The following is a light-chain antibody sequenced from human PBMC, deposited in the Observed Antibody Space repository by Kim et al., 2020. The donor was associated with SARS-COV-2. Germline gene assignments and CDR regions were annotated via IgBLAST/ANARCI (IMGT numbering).Light chain of an antibody. CDR3: QVWDGSSDHYV. Sequence: PGKPATIPWGGKNIGSKSVHWYQQKPGQAPVLVIYYDRDRPSGIPERFSGSNSGNTATLTISRVEAGDEADYYCQVWDGSSDHYVFGTGTKVTVL. CDR2: YDR. J-gene: IGLJ1*01. CDR1: NIGSKS. V-gene: IGLV3-21*04.